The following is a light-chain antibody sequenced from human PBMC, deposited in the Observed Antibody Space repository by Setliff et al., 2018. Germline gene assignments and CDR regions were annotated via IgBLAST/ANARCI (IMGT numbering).Light chain of an antibody. V-gene: IGLV2-14*01. CDR2: DVS. J-gene: IGLJ1*01. CDR1: SSDVGGYNY. CDR3: SSYTSSSTYV. Sequence: QSALTQPASVSGSPGQSITISCTGTSSDVGGYNYVSWYQQHPGKAPKPMIYDVSKRPSGGSNRFPGSKSGNTASLTIPGLQAEDEADYYCSSYTSSSTYVFGTGTKVTVL.